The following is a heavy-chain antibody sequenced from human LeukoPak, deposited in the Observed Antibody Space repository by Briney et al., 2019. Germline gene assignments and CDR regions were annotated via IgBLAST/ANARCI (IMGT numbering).Heavy chain of an antibody. CDR2: IIPIFGTA. Sequence: SVKVSCKASGYTFTSYDINWVRQATGQGLEWMGGIIPIFGTANYAQKFQGRVTITADESTSTAYMELSSLRSEDTAVYYCAREGSGWGYYYMDVWGKGTTVTVSS. J-gene: IGHJ6*03. CDR1: GYTFTSYD. D-gene: IGHD6-19*01. V-gene: IGHV1-69*13. CDR3: AREGSGWGYYYMDV.